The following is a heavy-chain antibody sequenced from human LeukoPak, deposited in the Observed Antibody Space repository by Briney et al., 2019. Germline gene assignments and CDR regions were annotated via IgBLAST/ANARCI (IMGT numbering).Heavy chain of an antibody. CDR2: ISYDGSNK. CDR3: ARDHYDFWSGFDY. V-gene: IGHV3-30-3*01. D-gene: IGHD3-3*01. J-gene: IGHJ4*02. CDR1: GFTFSSYA. Sequence: GGSLRLSCAASGFTFSSYAMHWVRQAPGKGLEWVAVISYDGSNKYYADSVKGRFTISRDNSKNTLYLQMNSLRAEDTAVYYCARDHYDFWSGFDYWGQGTLVTVSS.